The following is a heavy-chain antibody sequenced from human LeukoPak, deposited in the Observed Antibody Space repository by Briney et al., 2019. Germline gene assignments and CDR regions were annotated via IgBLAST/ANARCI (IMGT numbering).Heavy chain of an antibody. Sequence: GASVKVSCKVSGYTLTELSMHWVRQAPGKGLEWMGGFDPEDGETIYAQKFQGRVTMTEDTSTDTAYMELSSLRSEDTAVYYCATLRFLGWPNWFDPWGQGTLVTVSS. V-gene: IGHV1-24*01. CDR2: FDPEDGET. J-gene: IGHJ5*02. CDR3: ATLRFLGWPNWFDP. CDR1: GYTLTELS. D-gene: IGHD3-3*01.